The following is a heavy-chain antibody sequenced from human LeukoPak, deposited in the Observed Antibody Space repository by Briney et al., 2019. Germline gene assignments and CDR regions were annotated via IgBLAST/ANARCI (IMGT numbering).Heavy chain of an antibody. V-gene: IGHV4-61*01. CDR2: IYYSGST. CDR3: ARARPVIRITMVRGVTDYYFDY. J-gene: IGHJ4*02. D-gene: IGHD3-10*01. CDR1: GGSVSSGSYY. Sequence: SETLSLTCTVSGGSVSSGSYYWSWIRQPPGKGLEWIGYIYYSGSTNYNPSLKSRVTISVDTSKNQFSLKLSSVTAADTAVYYCARARPVIRITMVRGVTDYYFDYWGQGTLVTVSS.